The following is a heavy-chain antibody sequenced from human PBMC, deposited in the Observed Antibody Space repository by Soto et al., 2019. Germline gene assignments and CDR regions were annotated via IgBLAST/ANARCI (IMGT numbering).Heavy chain of an antibody. Sequence: EVQLVESGGGLVQPGGSLRLSWAASGFTFSSYSMNWVRQAPGKGLEWVSYISSSSSTIYYADSVKGRFTISRDNAKNSLYLQMNSLRAEDTAVYYCARETYYGSGVINWFDPWGQGTLVTVSS. CDR3: ARETYYGSGVINWFDP. J-gene: IGHJ5*02. V-gene: IGHV3-48*01. CDR2: ISSSSSTI. D-gene: IGHD3-10*01. CDR1: GFTFSSYS.